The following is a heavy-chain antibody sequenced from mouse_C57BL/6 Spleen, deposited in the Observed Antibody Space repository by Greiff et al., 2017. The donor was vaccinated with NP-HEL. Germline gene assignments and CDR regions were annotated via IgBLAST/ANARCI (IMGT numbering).Heavy chain of an antibody. V-gene: IGHV1-50*01. CDR1: GYTFTSYW. Sequence: QVQLQQPGAELVKPGASVKLSCKASGYTFTSYWMQWVNQRPGQGLEWIGEIDPSDSYTNSNQKFKGKATLTVDTSSSTAYMQLSSLTSEDSAVYYWARSALYGNDWYVDVWGTGTTVTVSS. CDR3: ARSALYGNDWYVDV. D-gene: IGHD2-1*01. J-gene: IGHJ1*03. CDR2: IDPSDSYT.